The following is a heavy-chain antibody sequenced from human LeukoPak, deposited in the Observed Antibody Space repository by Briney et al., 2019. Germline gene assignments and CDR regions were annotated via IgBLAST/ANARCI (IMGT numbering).Heavy chain of an antibody. D-gene: IGHD3-10*01. CDR2: MNPNSGNT. CDR1: GYTFTSYD. V-gene: IGHV1-8*01. Sequence: ASVKVSCKASGYTFTSYDINWVRQATGQGLEWMGWMNPNSGNTGYAQKFQGRVTMTRNTSISTAYMELSSLRAEDTAVYYCAKSRGSNRYYFDYWGQGTLVTVSS. CDR3: AKSRGSNRYYFDY. J-gene: IGHJ4*02.